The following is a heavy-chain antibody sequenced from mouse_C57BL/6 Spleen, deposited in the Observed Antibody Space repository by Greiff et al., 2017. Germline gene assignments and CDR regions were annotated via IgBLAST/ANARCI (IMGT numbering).Heavy chain of an antibody. D-gene: IGHD2-4*01. CDR1: GYTFTSYW. CDR3: ARGDYDETRFAY. Sequence: VQLQQPGAELGKPGASVKLSCKASGYTFTSYWMHWVKQRPGQGLEWIGMIHPNSGSTNYNEKFKSKATLTVDKSSSTAYMQLSSLTSEDSAVYYCARGDYDETRFAYWGQGTLVTVSA. J-gene: IGHJ3*01. CDR2: IHPNSGST. V-gene: IGHV1-64*01.